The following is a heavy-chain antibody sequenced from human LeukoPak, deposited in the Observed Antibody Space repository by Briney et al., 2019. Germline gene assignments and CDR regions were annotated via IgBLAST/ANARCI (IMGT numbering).Heavy chain of an antibody. J-gene: IGHJ3*02. CDR2: IYPGDSDT. D-gene: IGHD6-19*01. Sequence: GESLKISCKGSGYSFTSYWIGWVRQMPGKGLEWMGIIYPGDSDTRYSPSFQGQVTISADKSITTAYLQWNSLKPSDTAIYYCARAYSSGRSDAFDIWGQGTMVTVSS. V-gene: IGHV5-51*01. CDR1: GYSFTSYW. CDR3: ARAYSSGRSDAFDI.